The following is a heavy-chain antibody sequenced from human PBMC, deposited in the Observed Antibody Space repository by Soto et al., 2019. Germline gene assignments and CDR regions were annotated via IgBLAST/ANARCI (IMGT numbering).Heavy chain of an antibody. D-gene: IGHD2-21*02. J-gene: IGHJ4*02. Sequence: EVQLVESGGGLVQPGGSLRLSCAVSGFTFGSYWMNWVRLIPGKGLEWVAYIKPDGSATYYVDAVNGRFTISRDNAKNSHDLQMTSLRLQDTSVYYCARAGYCGPGCYYYFDYWGQGTLVTVSS. CDR1: GFTFGSYW. CDR2: IKPDGSAT. V-gene: IGHV3-7*01. CDR3: ARAGYCGPGCYYYFDY.